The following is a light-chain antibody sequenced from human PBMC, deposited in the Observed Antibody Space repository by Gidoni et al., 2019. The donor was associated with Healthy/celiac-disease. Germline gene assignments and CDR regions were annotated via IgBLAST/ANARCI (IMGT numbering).Light chain of an antibody. V-gene: IGLV1-40*01. Sequence: QSVLTQPPSVSGAPGQRVTISCTGGTSNIGAGYDIHWYQQLLGTAPKLLIYANINRPSGVPDRFSGSKSGTSASLAITGLQAEDEADYYCQSYDISLSGWVFGGGTKLTVL. CDR3: QSYDISLSGWV. CDR2: ANI. J-gene: IGLJ3*02. CDR1: TSNIGAGYD.